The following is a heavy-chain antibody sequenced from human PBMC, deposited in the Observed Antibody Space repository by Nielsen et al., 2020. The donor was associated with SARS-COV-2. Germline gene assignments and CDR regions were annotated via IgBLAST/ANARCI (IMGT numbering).Heavy chain of an antibody. CDR1: GYSISSSNW. D-gene: IGHD6-19*01. CDR2: IYYTGST. J-gene: IGHJ4*02. CDR3: ASEYSGGWYYYFDY. Sequence: LRLSCAVSGYSISSSNWWGWIRQPPGKGLEWIGYIYYTGSTYYNPSLKSRVTISVDTSKNQFSLKLSSVTAADTAIYYCASEYSGGWYYYFDYWGQGTLVTVSS. V-gene: IGHV4-28*03.